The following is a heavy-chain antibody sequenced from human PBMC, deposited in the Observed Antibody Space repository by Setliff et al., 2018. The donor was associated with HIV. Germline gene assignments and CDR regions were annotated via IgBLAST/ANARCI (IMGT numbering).Heavy chain of an antibody. CDR1: GFTFSSFA. CDR2: MSGSGGVT. CDR3: ARSVISISMDLSGFPGWFDP. Sequence: GGSLRLSCAASGFTFSSFAMSWVRQAPGKGLEWVATMSGSGGVTYYADSMKGRFTISRDNSKSTLDLQMNSLRVEDTALYYCARSVISISMDLSGFPGWFDPWGQGTLVTVSS. J-gene: IGHJ5*02. V-gene: IGHV3-23*01. D-gene: IGHD3-10*01.